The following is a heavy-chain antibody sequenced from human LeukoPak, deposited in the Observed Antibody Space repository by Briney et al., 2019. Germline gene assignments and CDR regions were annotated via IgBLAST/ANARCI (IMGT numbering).Heavy chain of an antibody. Sequence: WVRQPPGEGLEWIGSIYYSGSTYYSPSLKSRVTISVDTSKNQFSLKLSSVTAADTAVYYCVRLPGSSWLVHPTNWFDPWGQGTLVTVSS. V-gene: IGHV4-39*01. J-gene: IGHJ5*02. D-gene: IGHD6-13*01. CDR2: IYYSGST. CDR3: VRLPGSSWLVHPTNWFDP.